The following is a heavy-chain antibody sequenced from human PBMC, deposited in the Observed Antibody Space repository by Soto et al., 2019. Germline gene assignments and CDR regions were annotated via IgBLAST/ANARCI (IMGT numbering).Heavy chain of an antibody. J-gene: IGHJ4*02. CDR2: IYHSGST. D-gene: IGHD6-6*01. Sequence: QVQLQESGPGLVKPSGTLSLTCAVSGGSISSSNWWSWVRQPPGKGLEWIGEIYHSGSTNYNPSLKRRVTMSVDKSKNQFSLKLSSVTAADTAVYYCAAYSSCPKPFDYWGQGTLVTVSS. CDR3: AAYSSCPKPFDY. V-gene: IGHV4-4*02. CDR1: GGSISSSNW.